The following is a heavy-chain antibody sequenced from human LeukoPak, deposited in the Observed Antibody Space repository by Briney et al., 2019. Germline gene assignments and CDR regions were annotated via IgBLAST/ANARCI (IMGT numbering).Heavy chain of an antibody. J-gene: IGHJ6*02. V-gene: IGHV3-21*01. Sequence: GGSLRLSCAASGFTFSSYSMNWVRQAPGKGLEWVSSISSSSSYIYYADSVKGRFTISRDNAKNSLYLQMNSLRAEDTAVYYCARVPGYYDSSGYPLTYYYYGMDVWDQGTTVTVSS. D-gene: IGHD3-22*01. CDR2: ISSSSSYI. CDR1: GFTFSSYS. CDR3: ARVPGYYDSSGYPLTYYYYGMDV.